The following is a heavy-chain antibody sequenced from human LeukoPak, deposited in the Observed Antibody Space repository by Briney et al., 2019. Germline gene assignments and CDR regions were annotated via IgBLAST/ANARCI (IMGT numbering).Heavy chain of an antibody. CDR3: ARAAVAYDAFDI. CDR1: GGSFSGYY. J-gene: IGHJ3*02. V-gene: IGHV4-59*01. CDR2: IYYSGST. D-gene: IGHD6-19*01. Sequence: SETLSLTCAVYGGSFSGYYWSWIRQPPGKGLEWIGYIYYSGSTNYNPSLKSRVTISVDTSKNQFSLKLSSVTAADTAVYYCARAAVAYDAFDIWGQGTMVTVSS.